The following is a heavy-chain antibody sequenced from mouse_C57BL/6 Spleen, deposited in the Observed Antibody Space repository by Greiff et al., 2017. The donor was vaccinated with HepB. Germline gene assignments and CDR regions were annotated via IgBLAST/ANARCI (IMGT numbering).Heavy chain of an antibody. CDR2: IDPSDSYT. D-gene: IGHD2-4*01. CDR1: GYTFTSYW. CDR3: ARGGYAMITTGYWYFDV. V-gene: IGHV1-50*01. J-gene: IGHJ1*03. Sequence: QVQLQQPGAELVKPGASVKLSCKASGYTFTSYWMQWVKQRPGQGLEWIGEIDPSDSYTNYNQKFKGKATLTVDTASSTAYMQLSSLTSEDSAVYYCARGGYAMITTGYWYFDVWGTGTTVTVSS.